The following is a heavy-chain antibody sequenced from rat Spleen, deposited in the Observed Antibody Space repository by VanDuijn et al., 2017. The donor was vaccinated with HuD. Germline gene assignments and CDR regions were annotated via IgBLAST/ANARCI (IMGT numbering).Heavy chain of an antibody. Sequence: EVQLVESGGGLVQPGRSLKLSCAASGFTFSNYYMAWVRQAPTKGLEWVAYISAGGYSTYYRDSVKGRFTISRDNAKSTLYLQMDSLRSEDTANYYCTTGLQWGQGVMVTVSS. CDR2: ISAGGYST. D-gene: IGHD1-1*01. V-gene: IGHV5-27*01. J-gene: IGHJ2*01. CDR3: TTGLQ. CDR1: GFTFSNYY.